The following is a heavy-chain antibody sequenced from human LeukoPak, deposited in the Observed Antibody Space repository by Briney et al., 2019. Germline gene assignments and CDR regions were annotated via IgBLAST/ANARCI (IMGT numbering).Heavy chain of an antibody. CDR1: GYTFTGYY. D-gene: IGHD3-22*01. CDR2: INPNSGGT. J-gene: IGHJ4*02. V-gene: IGHV1-2*02. CDR3: ARDESVRADGYQSY. Sequence: GASVKVSCKASGYTFTGYYMHWVRQAPGQGLEWMGWINPNSGGTNYAQKFQGRVTMNRDTSISTAYMELSRLRSDDTAVYYCARDESVRADGYQSYWGQGTLVTVSS.